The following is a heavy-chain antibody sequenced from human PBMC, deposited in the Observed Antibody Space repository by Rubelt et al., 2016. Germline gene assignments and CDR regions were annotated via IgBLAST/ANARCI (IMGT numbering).Heavy chain of an antibody. V-gene: IGHV3-74*01. CDR2: IYSDGSNT. CDR1: GFVFSSYW. J-gene: IGHJ4*02. CDR3: ARWGVINPSARYYLDS. D-gene: IGHD2-21*01. Sequence: EVQLVESGGGIIQPGGSLRLSCAASGFVFSSYWMHWVRQAPGKGLVWVGCIYSDGSNTKYADSVKGRFTMSKDNVNNTLYLERKELRAEDMACYDCARWGVINPSARYYLDSWGPGTLVSVSS.